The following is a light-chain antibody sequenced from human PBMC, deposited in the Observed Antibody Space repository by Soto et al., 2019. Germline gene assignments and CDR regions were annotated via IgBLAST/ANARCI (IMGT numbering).Light chain of an antibody. CDR3: HVWDSSSDQNYV. CDR2: DDS. J-gene: IGLJ1*01. Sequence: SYELTQPPSVSVAPGPTASITCGGNNIGSKSVHWYQQTPGQAPVLVVYDDSDRPSGIPERFSGSNTGNTATLTISRVEAGDEADYYCHVWDSSSDQNYVFGTGTNVTVL. CDR1: NIGSKS. V-gene: IGLV3-21*02.